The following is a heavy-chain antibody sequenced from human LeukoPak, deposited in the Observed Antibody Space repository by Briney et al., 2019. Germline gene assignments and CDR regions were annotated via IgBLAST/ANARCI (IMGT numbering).Heavy chain of an antibody. Sequence: SETLSLTCSVSDSISSGYYWGWIRQPPEKGLEWIGSIYHSGRTYYNPSLKSRVTISVDTSKNQFSLKLSSVTAADTAVYYCAREYPDAFDIWGQGTMVTVSS. CDR2: IYHSGRT. J-gene: IGHJ3*02. V-gene: IGHV4-38-2*02. CDR3: AREYPDAFDI. CDR1: DSISSGYY. D-gene: IGHD2-2*02.